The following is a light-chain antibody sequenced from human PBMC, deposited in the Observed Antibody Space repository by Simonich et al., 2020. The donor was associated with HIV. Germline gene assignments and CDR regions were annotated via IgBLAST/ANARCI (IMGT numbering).Light chain of an antibody. J-gene: IGKJ2*01. CDR1: KSISSW. CDR2: KAS. CDR3: QQYNSYPYT. Sequence: DIQMTQSPSTLSASVGDRVTITCRARKSISSWLAWYQQKPGKAPKVLIYKASSLESGVPSRFSGSGSGTEFTLTISSLQPDDFATYYCQQYNSYPYTFGQGTKLEIK. V-gene: IGKV1-5*03.